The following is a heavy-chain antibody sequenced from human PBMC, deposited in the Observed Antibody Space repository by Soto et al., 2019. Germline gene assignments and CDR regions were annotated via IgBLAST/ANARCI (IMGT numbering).Heavy chain of an antibody. J-gene: IGHJ4*01. D-gene: IGHD3-10*01. Sequence: APVKVSCKASGYTFTTYPIHWVRQAPGQSLEWMGFVNAANGDTGYSQKFQGRVTIARDTSASTAYMEMSSLRSEDTAVYYGARKVYYCSGIYHFDYCCHRSRFTDSS. V-gene: IGHV1-3*01. CDR1: GYTFTTYP. CDR2: VNAANGDT. CDR3: ARKVYYCSGIYHFDY.